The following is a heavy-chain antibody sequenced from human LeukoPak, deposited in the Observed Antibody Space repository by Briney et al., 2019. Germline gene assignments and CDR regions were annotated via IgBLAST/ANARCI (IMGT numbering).Heavy chain of an antibody. CDR1: GFSISSDDC. CDR2: ISNRGSP. Sequence: SETLSLTCLVSGFSISSDDCWGWIGQPPGKGLEWIGSISNRGSPYYNPSLKSRVTMSVDTPKNHFSLRVSSVTAAYTAVYYCVVDGGFYYTASRNSWFDPWGQGTLVTVSS. CDR3: VVDGGFYYTASRNSWFDP. D-gene: IGHD2-15*01. V-gene: IGHV4-38-2*02. J-gene: IGHJ5*02.